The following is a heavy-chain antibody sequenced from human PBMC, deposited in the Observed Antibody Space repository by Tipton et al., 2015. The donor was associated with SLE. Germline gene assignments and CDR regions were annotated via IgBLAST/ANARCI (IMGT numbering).Heavy chain of an antibody. CDR2: IYYTGRT. CDR3: ARPQQQFDWYFDP. D-gene: IGHD6-13*01. V-gene: IGHV4-39*01. Sequence: TLSLTCTVSGGSISSTGSYWGWVRQPPGKGLEWLGNIYYTGRTHYNPSLASRVTISLGMSENEFSLKLNSVTAEDTAVYYCARPQQQFDWYFDPWGRGTLVTVSS. CDR1: GGSISSTGSY. J-gene: IGHJ2*01.